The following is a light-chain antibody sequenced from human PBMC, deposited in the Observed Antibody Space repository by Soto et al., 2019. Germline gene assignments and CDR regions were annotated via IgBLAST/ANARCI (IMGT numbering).Light chain of an antibody. CDR2: GAS. J-gene: IGKJ5*01. Sequence: EIVMTQSPATLSVSPGERGTLSCRASQSVSNNLAWYQQNPGQAPRLLIYGASTRATGIPARFSGSGSGTEFTLTISSLEPEDFAVYYCQQRSNWPITFGQGTRLEIK. V-gene: IGKV3-15*01. CDR1: QSVSNN. CDR3: QQRSNWPIT.